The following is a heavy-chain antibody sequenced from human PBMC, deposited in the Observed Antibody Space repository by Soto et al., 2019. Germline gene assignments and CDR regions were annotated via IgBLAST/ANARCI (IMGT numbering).Heavy chain of an antibody. CDR3: ARSGQWSDRSYNWFDP. CDR2: IYYSGST. V-gene: IGHV4-4*02. D-gene: IGHD2-15*01. CDR1: GGSISSSNW. Sequence: PSETLSLTCAVSGGSISSSNWWSWVRQPPGKGLEWIGDIYYSGSTNYNPSLKSRVTISVDTSKNQFSLKLSSVTAADTAVYYCARSGQWSDRSYNWFDPWGQGTLVTVSS. J-gene: IGHJ5*02.